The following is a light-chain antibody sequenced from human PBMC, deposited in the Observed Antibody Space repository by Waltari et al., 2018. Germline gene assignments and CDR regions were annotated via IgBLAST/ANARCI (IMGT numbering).Light chain of an antibody. Sequence: QSVLTQPPTVPGAPGQRVPIPCTGSSATIGAGSGVHWYQQLPGTAPKLLLYGNSNRTSGVPDRFSGSKSGTSASLAITGLQAEDEADYYCQSYDSSLSGSRVFGGGTKLTVL. CDR3: QSYDSSLSGSRV. CDR1: SATIGAGSG. V-gene: IGLV1-40*01. J-gene: IGLJ3*02. CDR2: GNS.